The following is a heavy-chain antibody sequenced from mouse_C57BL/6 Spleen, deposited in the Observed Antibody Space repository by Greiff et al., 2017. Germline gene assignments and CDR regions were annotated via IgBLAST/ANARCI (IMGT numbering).Heavy chain of an antibody. CDR2: IDPEDGDT. J-gene: IGHJ3*01. CDR3: TKGSSYSWFAY. D-gene: IGHD1-1*01. CDR1: GFNIKDYY. Sequence: EVKLQESGAELVRPGASVKLSCTASGFNIKDYYMHWVKQRPEQGLEWIGRIDPEDGDTEYAPKFQGKATMTADTSSNTAYLQLSSLTSEDTAVYYCTKGSSYSWFAYWGQGTLVTVSA. V-gene: IGHV14-1*01.